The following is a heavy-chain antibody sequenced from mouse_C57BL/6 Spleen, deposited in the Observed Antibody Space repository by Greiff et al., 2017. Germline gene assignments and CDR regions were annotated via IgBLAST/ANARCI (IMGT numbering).Heavy chain of an antibody. Sequence: VKLQESGAELVKPGASVKISCKASGYAFSSYWMNWVKQRPGKGLEWIGQIYPGDGDTNYNGKFKGKATLTADKSSSTAYMQLSSLTSEDSAVYFCARGSPYWYFDVWGTGTTVTVSS. CDR3: ARGSPYWYFDV. CDR2: IYPGDGDT. V-gene: IGHV1-80*01. CDR1: GYAFSSYW. J-gene: IGHJ1*03. D-gene: IGHD1-1*02.